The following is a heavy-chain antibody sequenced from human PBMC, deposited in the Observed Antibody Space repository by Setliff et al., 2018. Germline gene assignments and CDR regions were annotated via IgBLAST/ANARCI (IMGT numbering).Heavy chain of an antibody. CDR1: GGTFSDYY. CDR3: ARGRNVAARLYDS. CDR2: IKHTGST. J-gene: IGHJ4*02. V-gene: IGHV4-34*01. D-gene: IGHD6-6*01. Sequence: SETLSLTCGASGGTFSDYYWTWIRQPPGKGLEWIGEIKHTGSTNYNPSLKSRVTISVDTSKNQFSLKLSSVTAADRGVYYCARGRNVAARLYDSWGQGTLVTV.